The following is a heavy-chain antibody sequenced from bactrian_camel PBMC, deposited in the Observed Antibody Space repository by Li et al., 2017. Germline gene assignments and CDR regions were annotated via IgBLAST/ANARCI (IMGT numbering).Heavy chain of an antibody. D-gene: IGHD2*01. CDR2: LDGDGDT. J-gene: IGHJ4*01. Sequence: HVQLVESGGGSVQAGESLRLSCQASGYATRAYCMAWFRQSPGKEREGVATLDGDGDTSYIDSVKGRFTISKDKNPNTLTHLEMNALKPEDTAMYYCAADFGPYCSGSYLARRANFEGQGTQVTVS. V-gene: IGHV3S1*01. CDR1: GYATRAYC.